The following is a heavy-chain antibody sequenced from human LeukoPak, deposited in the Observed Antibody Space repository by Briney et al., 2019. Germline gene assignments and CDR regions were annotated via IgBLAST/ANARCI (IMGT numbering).Heavy chain of an antibody. CDR3: ARHWV. Sequence: GESLGLFCAASGFTIRHFDMSWVRQAPGKGLEWVSASSDGGDRTYYADSVKGRFTISRDNPKNTLYLQMNSLRAEDAAVYYCARHWVWGQGTPVTVSS. D-gene: IGHD3-16*01. CDR1: GFTIRHFD. J-gene: IGHJ4*02. V-gene: IGHV3-23*01. CDR2: SSDGGDRT.